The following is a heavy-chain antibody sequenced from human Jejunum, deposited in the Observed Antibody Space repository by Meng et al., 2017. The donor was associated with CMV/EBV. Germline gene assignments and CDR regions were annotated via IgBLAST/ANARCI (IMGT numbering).Heavy chain of an antibody. CDR1: GYTLGSYG. J-gene: IGHJ4*02. Sequence: QFHLLASGRGVKTPGVSVRVSCKASGYTLGSYGICWVRQAPGQGLEWMGWFVNYVDTYPAPKFQGRVTMTTDTHTNTAFMELRSLTSDDTAVYYCASGTPGRSYCDYWGQGTLVTVSS. V-gene: IGHV1-18*01. D-gene: IGHD2-15*01. CDR2: FVNYVDT. CDR3: ASGTPGRSYCDY.